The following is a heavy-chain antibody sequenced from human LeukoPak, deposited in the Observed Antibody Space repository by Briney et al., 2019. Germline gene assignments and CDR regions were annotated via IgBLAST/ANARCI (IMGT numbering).Heavy chain of an antibody. CDR3: ARHRPEGSYPFDS. CDR2: IYSTGST. J-gene: IGHJ4*02. Sequence: TSETLTLTCTVSGGSISNYYWSWIRQPPGKGLEWIGHIYSTGSTTYSPSLKSRVIMSADTSKNQFSLKVTSVTAADTAVYYCARHRPEGSYPFDSWGQGALVIVSS. V-gene: IGHV4-59*08. CDR1: GGSISNYY.